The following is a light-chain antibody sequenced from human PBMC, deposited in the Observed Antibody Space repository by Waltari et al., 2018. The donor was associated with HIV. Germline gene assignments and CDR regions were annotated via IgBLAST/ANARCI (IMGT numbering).Light chain of an antibody. J-gene: IGKJ3*01. CDR1: QSLLYKNGKNY. CDR3: MHALQTPFT. V-gene: IGKV2-28*01. Sequence: DIVMTQSPLSLPVTPGEPASMSCRSSQSLLYKNGKNYLDWYLQKPGQSPQLLIHLSSNRASGVPDRFRGSGSGTYFTLTISRVEPEDAGVYYCMHALQTPFTFGHGTKVEIK. CDR2: LSS.